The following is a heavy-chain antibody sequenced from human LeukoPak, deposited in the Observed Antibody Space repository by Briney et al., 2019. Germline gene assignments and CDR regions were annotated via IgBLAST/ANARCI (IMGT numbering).Heavy chain of an antibody. Sequence: SVKVSCKASGGTFSSYAISWVRQAPGQGLEWMGGIIPIFGTANYAQKFQGRVTITADESTSTAYMELSSLRSEDTAVYYCARDYITIFGVVKGCNWFDPWGQGTLVTVSS. CDR2: IIPIFGTA. J-gene: IGHJ5*02. CDR3: ARDYITIFGVVKGCNWFDP. V-gene: IGHV1-69*13. D-gene: IGHD3-3*01. CDR1: GGTFSSYA.